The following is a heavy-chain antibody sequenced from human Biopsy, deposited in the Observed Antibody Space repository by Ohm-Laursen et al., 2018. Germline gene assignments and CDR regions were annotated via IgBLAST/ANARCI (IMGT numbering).Heavy chain of an antibody. CDR1: GFSVSSYD. D-gene: IGHD6-6*01. CDR2: ISETSSHI. V-gene: IGHV3-21*01. J-gene: IGHJ6*02. CDR3: ARDSSRRAREGGMDV. Sequence: LSLTCAASGFSVSSYDMNWVRQAPGKGLEWISYISETSSHIYDADSVRVRFTVARDIAKNSLYLQLNSLRVEDTAVYYCARDSSRRAREGGMDVWGQGTTVTVSS.